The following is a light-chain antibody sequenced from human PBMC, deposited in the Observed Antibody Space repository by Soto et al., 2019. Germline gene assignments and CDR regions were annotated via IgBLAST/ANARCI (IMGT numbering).Light chain of an antibody. CDR3: ATWDDSLNAYV. Sequence: QPVLTQPASVSGSPGQSITISCSGTSSDIGTYNHVAWYQQFPGKSPKLTIYEVSSRPSGVPDRFSGSKSGTSASLAISGLQSEDEADYYCATWDDSLNAYVFGTGTKLTVL. CDR1: SSDIGTYNH. CDR2: EVS. J-gene: IGLJ1*01. V-gene: IGLV2-14*01.